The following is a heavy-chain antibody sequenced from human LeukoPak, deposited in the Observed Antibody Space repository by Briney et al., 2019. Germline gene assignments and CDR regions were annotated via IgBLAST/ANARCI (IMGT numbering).Heavy chain of an antibody. CDR3: AKDRGVDYGDFLGY. CDR1: GFTFSSYW. Sequence: GGSLRLSCAASGFTFSSYWMSWVRQAPGKGLEWVAKIKQDGSEKYYVDSVKGRFTISRDNAKNSLYLQMNSLRAEDTAVYYCAKDRGVDYGDFLGYWGQGTLVTVSS. J-gene: IGHJ4*02. CDR2: IKQDGSEK. V-gene: IGHV3-7*01. D-gene: IGHD4-17*01.